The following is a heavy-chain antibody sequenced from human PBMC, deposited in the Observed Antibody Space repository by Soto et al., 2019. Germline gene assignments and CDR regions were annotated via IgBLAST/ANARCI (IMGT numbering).Heavy chain of an antibody. J-gene: IGHJ4*02. D-gene: IGHD3-10*02. CDR1: GYTFTSYD. CDR2: MNPNSGNT. Sequence: ASVKVSCKASGYTFTSYDINWVRQATGQGLEWMGWMNPNSGNTGYAQKFQGRVTMTRNTSISTAYMELSSLRSEDTAVYYCARAPRRDYVFLRVVPKPGDYWCQGTLVTGSS. CDR3: ARAPRRDYVFLRVVPKPGDY. V-gene: IGHV1-8*01.